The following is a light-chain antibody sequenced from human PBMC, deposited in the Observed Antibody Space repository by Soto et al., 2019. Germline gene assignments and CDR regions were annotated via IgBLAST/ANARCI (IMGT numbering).Light chain of an antibody. CDR2: QTS. V-gene: IGKV3-20*01. CDR1: QYINTR. J-gene: IGKJ1*01. Sequence: EIVLTQSPATLSSFPFDRVTLSCRASQYINTRLAWYQHRPGQAPRLLIYQTSIRAAGIPARFSASGSGTDFTLTISRLEPEDFAVYYCQQYGSSARTFGQGTKVDIK. CDR3: QQYGSSART.